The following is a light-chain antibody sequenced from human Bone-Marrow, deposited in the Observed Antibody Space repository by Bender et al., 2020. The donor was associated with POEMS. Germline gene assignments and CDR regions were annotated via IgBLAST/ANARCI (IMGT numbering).Light chain of an antibody. J-gene: IGLJ1*01. V-gene: IGLV2-14*03. CDR1: SSDVGGYDY. CDR2: DVS. CDR3: SSYTSSSTSYV. Sequence: QSALTQPPPASGSPGQSVTISCTGTSSDVGGYDYVSWYQQYPGKVPTLLFYDVSHRPSGVSPRFSGSKSGNSASLTISGLQAEDEADYYCSSYTSSSTSYVFGTATKVTVL.